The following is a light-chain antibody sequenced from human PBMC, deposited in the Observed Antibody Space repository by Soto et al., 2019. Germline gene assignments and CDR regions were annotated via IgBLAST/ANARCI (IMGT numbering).Light chain of an antibody. CDR1: QTISSW. Sequence: DIQMTQSPSTLSAFVGDRVTITCRASQTISSWLAWYQQKPGKAPKLLIYKASTLKSGVPSRFSGSGSGTEFTLTISSLQPDDFATYYCQQYNSYPLTFGGGTKVDIK. CDR2: KAS. J-gene: IGKJ4*01. CDR3: QQYNSYPLT. V-gene: IGKV1-5*03.